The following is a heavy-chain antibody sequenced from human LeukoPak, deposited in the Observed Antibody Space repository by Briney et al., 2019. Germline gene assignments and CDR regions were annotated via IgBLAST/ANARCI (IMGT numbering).Heavy chain of an antibody. V-gene: IGHV3-7*01. CDR3: ARYILTGYYPEVFDY. D-gene: IGHD3-9*01. CDR1: GFTFSSYW. CDR2: IKQDGSEK. Sequence: PGGSLRLSCAASGFTFSSYWMSWVRQAPGKGLEWVANIKQDGSEKYYVDSVKGRFTISRDNAKNSLYLQMNSLRAEDTAVYYCARYILTGYYPEVFDYWGQGTLVTVSS. J-gene: IGHJ4*02.